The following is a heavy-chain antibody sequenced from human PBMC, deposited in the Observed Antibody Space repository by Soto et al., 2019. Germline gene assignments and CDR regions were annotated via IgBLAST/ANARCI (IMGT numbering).Heavy chain of an antibody. CDR3: ARENGDAHFDY. Sequence: QVRLVQSGAEVKKPGASVKVSCKASGYIFTGYYIYWVRQAPGQGLEWMGWISPNNDATKYAQRFQGRVTLTRDTSITTVYMELSTLTSDDTAVYYCARENGDAHFDYWGQGTLVTVSS. V-gene: IGHV1-2*02. CDR2: ISPNNDAT. D-gene: IGHD2-21*01. CDR1: GYIFTGYY. J-gene: IGHJ4*02.